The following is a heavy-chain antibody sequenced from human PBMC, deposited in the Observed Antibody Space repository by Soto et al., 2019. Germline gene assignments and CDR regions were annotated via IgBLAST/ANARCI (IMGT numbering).Heavy chain of an antibody. V-gene: IGHV4-39*01. J-gene: IGHJ6*02. CDR2: IYYSGST. D-gene: IGHD6-6*01. Sequence: SETLSLTCTVSGGSISSSSYYWGWIRQPPGKGLEWIGSIYYSGSTYYNPSLKSRVTISVDTSKNQFSLKLSSVTAADTAVYYCAKGRAARPYYYYYYGMDVWGQGTTVTVSS. CDR3: AKGRAARPYYYYYYGMDV. CDR1: GGSISSSSYY.